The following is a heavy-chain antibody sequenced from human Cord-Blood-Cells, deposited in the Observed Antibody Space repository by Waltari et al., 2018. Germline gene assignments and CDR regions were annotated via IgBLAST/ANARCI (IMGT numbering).Heavy chain of an antibody. V-gene: IGHV1-69*10. D-gene: IGHD6-13*01. J-gene: IGHJ6*03. CDR3: ARDSSSWHAYYYYMDV. CDR1: GGTFSSYA. CDR2: IIPILGIA. Sequence: QVQLVQSGAEVKKPGSSVKVSCKASGGTFSSYAISWVRQAPGQGLEWMGGIIPILGIANYAQKFQGRVTITADKSTSTAHMELSSLRSEDTAVYYCARDSSSWHAYYYYMDVWGKGTTVTVSS.